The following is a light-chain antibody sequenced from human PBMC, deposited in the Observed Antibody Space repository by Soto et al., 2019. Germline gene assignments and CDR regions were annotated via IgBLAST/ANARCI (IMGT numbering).Light chain of an antibody. Sequence: QSALTQPASVSGSPGQSITISCTGTSSDVGGSRYVSWYQQHPDKAPKLMIYEVSNRPSGVSNRFSASKSGNTASLTISGLQAEDEADYYCSSYSTISTLLFGGGTKLTVL. CDR1: SSDVGGSRY. J-gene: IGLJ2*01. CDR3: SSYSTISTLL. V-gene: IGLV2-14*01. CDR2: EVS.